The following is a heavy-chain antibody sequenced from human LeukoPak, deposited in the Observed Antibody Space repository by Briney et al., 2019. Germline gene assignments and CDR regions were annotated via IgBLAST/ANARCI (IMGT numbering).Heavy chain of an antibody. CDR2: IYSGGTT. CDR1: GFTVSTNY. Sequence: GGSLRLSCAASGFTVSTNYMSWVRQAPGKGQEWVSVIYSGGTTNYADSVKGRFTISRDNSKNTVYLQMNSLRAEDTAVYYCARGGYAHYYGMDVWGQGTTVTVSS. CDR3: ARGGYAHYYGMDV. V-gene: IGHV3-53*01. J-gene: IGHJ6*02. D-gene: IGHD5-18*01.